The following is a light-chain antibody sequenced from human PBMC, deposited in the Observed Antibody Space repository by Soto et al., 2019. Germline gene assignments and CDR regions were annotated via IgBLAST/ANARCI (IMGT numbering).Light chain of an antibody. Sequence: EMVMTQSPDTLSVSPGETATLSFRASQSVGSNLAWYQQKPGQAPRLLIYGASNRATGIPDRFSGSGSGTDFTLTISRLEPEDFAVYYCQQYGSSGTFGQGTKVDI. CDR2: GAS. CDR3: QQYGSSGT. CDR1: QSVGSN. J-gene: IGKJ1*01. V-gene: IGKV3-20*01.